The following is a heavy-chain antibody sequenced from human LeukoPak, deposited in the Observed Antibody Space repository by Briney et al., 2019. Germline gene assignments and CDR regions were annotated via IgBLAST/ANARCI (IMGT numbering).Heavy chain of an antibody. J-gene: IGHJ6*02. CDR1: GYSFTSYW. CDR2: IYPGDSDT. CDR3: ARHGGVAVAGKPYGMDV. D-gene: IGHD6-19*01. V-gene: IGHV5-51*01. Sequence: GESLKISCKGSGYSFTSYWIGWVRQMPGKGLEWMGIIYPGDSDTRYSPSFQGQVTISADKSISTAYLQWSSLKASDTAMYYCARHGGVAVAGKPYGMDVWGQGTTVTVCS.